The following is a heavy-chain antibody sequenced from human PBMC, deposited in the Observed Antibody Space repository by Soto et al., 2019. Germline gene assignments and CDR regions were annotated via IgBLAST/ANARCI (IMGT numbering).Heavy chain of an antibody. D-gene: IGHD6-13*01. Sequence: QVQLQESGPGLVKPSQTLSLTCTVSGGSISSGGYYWSWIRQHPGKGLEWIGYIYYSGSTYYNPSLKSRVTISVDTSKNQFSLQLSCVTAADTAVYYCARVGVGSAAGWFDPWGQGTLVTVSS. CDR2: IYYSGST. CDR3: ARVGVGSAAGWFDP. CDR1: GGSISSGGYY. J-gene: IGHJ5*02. V-gene: IGHV4-31*03.